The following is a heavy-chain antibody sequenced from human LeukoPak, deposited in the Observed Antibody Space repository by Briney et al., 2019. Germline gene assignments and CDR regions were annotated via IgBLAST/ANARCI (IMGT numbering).Heavy chain of an antibody. Sequence: ASVKVSCKASGYTFTSCDINWVRQATGQGLEWMGWMNPNSGNTGYAQKFQGRVTMTRNTSISTAYMELSSLRSEDTAVYYCARGSGAAWYSSGWYDFDYWGQGTLVTVSS. CDR2: MNPNSGNT. CDR1: GYTFTSCD. D-gene: IGHD6-19*01. V-gene: IGHV1-8*01. J-gene: IGHJ4*02. CDR3: ARGSGAAWYSSGWYDFDY.